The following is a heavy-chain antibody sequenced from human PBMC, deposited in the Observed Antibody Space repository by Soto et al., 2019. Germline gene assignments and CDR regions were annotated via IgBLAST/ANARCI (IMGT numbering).Heavy chain of an antibody. CDR1: GGSFSGYY. D-gene: IGHD3-10*01. CDR2: INHSGST. CDR3: ARPYYYGSGGYYYYSDGMAV. J-gene: IGHJ6*02. Sequence: LSLTCAVYGGSFSGYYWSWIRQPPGKGLEWIGEINHSGSTNYNPSLKSRVTISVDTSKNQFSLKLSSVTAADTAVYYCARPYYYGSGGYYYYSDGMAVGAQGPSV. V-gene: IGHV4-34*01.